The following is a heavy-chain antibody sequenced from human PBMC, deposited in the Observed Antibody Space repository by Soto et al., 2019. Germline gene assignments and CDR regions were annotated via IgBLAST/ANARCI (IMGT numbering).Heavy chain of an antibody. Sequence: PSDTLSLTCTVSGGSISSSSYYWGWIRQPPGKGLEWIGSIYYSGSAYYNPSLKSRVTISVDTSKNQFSLKLSSVTAADTAVYYCARHSTVTYYYYGMDVWGQGTTVTVSS. CDR2: IYYSGSA. CDR1: GGSISSSSYY. J-gene: IGHJ6*02. V-gene: IGHV4-39*01. D-gene: IGHD4-17*01. CDR3: ARHSTVTYYYYGMDV.